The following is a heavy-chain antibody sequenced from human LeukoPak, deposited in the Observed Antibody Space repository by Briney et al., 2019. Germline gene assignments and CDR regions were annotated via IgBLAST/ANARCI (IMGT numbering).Heavy chain of an antibody. D-gene: IGHD1-26*01. V-gene: IGHV4-34*01. CDR2: INHSGST. CDR1: GGSFSGYY. CDR3: ARDALPVWWPTTYNWFDP. Sequence: PSETLSLTCAVYGGSFSGYYWSWIRQPPGKGLEWIGEINHSGSTNYNPSLKSRVTISVDTSKNQFSLKLSSVTAADTAVYYCARDALPVWWPTTYNWFDPWGQGTLVTVSS. J-gene: IGHJ5*02.